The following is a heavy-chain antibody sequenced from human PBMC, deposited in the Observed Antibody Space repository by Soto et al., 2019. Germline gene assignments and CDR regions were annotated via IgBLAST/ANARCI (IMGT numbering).Heavy chain of an antibody. J-gene: IGHJ5*02. V-gene: IGHV3-21*01. CDR1: GFTFSSYS. CDR2: ISSSSSYI. CDR3: ARSFLWFGELLPESTHPNWFDP. D-gene: IGHD3-10*01. Sequence: GGSLRLSCAASGFTFSSYSMNWVRQAPGKGLEWVSSISSSSSYIYYADSVKGRFTISRDNAKNSLYLQMNSLRAEDTAVYYCARSFLWFGELLPESTHPNWFDPWGQGTLVTVSS.